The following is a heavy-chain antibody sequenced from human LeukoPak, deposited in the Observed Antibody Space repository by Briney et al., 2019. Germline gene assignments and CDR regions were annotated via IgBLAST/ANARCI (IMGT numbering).Heavy chain of an antibody. CDR3: ARDLGETGY. D-gene: IGHD3-10*01. V-gene: IGHV3-53*01. J-gene: IGHJ4*02. CDR2: IYSGGST. Sequence: GGVLRISFAAPGVTLSSKYNNCVPQAPGEGLEWVSVIYSGGSTYYADSVKGRFTISRDNSKNTLYLQMNSLRAEDTTVYYCARDLGETGYWGQGTLVTVSS. CDR1: GVTLSSKY.